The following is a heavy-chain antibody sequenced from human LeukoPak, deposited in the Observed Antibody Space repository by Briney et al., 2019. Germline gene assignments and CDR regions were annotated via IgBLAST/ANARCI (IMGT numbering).Heavy chain of an antibody. CDR2: IYYSGST. Sequence: PSETLSLTCTVSGGSISSSSYYWGWIRQPPGKGLEWIGSIYYSGSTYYNPSLKSRVTISVDTSKNQFSLELNSVTAADTAVYYCARYPLFRVVSNYFDYWGQGTLVTVSS. J-gene: IGHJ4*02. CDR1: GGSISSSSYY. D-gene: IGHD3-3*01. V-gene: IGHV4-39*01. CDR3: ARYPLFRVVSNYFDY.